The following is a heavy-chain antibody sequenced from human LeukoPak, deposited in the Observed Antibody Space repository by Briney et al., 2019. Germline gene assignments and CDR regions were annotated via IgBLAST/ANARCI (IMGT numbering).Heavy chain of an antibody. D-gene: IGHD3-3*01. CDR2: IYYSGST. J-gene: IGHJ4*02. V-gene: IGHV4-31*03. CDR3: ARGERYDFWSGWAFDY. CDR1: GGSISSGGYY. Sequence: SQTLSLTCTVSGGSISSGGYYWSWIRQHPGKGLEWIGYIYYSGSTYYNPSLKSRVTISVDTSKNQFSLKLGSVTAADTAVYYCARGERYDFWSGWAFDYWGQGTLVTVSS.